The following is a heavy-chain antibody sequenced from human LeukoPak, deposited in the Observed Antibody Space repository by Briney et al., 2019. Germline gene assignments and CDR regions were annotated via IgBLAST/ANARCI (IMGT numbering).Heavy chain of an antibody. V-gene: IGHV4-59*11. CDR2: IYYSGST. Sequence: SETLSLTCTVSGGSISSHYWSWIRQPPGKGLEWIGYIYYSGSTNYNPSLKSRVTISVDTSKNQFSLKLSSVTAADTAVYYCARSLYDFWSGYYYYMDVWGKGTTVTVSS. D-gene: IGHD3-3*01. CDR3: ARSLYDFWSGYYYYMDV. CDR1: GGSISSHY. J-gene: IGHJ6*03.